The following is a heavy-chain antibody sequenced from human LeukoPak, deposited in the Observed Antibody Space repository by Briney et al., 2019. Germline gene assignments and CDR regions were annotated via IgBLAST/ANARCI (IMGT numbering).Heavy chain of an antibody. D-gene: IGHD3-10*01. J-gene: IGHJ4*02. V-gene: IGHV1-18*01. CDR3: ARDPAYYYGSGSTHDY. CDR1: GYTFTSYG. Sequence: ASVKVSCKASGYTFTSYGISWVRQAPGQGLEWMGWISAYSGNTNYAQKLQGRVTMTTDTSTSTAYMELRSLRSDDTAVYYCARDPAYYYGSGSTHDYWGQGTLVTVSS. CDR2: ISAYSGNT.